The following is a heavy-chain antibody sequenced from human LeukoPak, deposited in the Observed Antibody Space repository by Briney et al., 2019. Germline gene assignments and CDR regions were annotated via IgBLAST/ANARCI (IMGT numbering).Heavy chain of an antibody. CDR2: ISGSGGST. V-gene: IGHV3-23*01. J-gene: IGHJ4*02. CDR1: GFTFTYYG. CDR3: AKLYCTNGVCHFDY. D-gene: IGHD2-8*01. Sequence: GGSLRLSCAASGFTFTYYGMSWVRQAPGKGLEWVSAISGSGGSTYYADSVKGRFAISRDNSKNTLYLQMNSLRAEDTAVYYCAKLYCTNGVCHFDYWGQGTLVTVSS.